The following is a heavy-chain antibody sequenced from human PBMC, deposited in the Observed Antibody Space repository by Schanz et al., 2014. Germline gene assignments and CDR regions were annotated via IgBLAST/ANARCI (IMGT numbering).Heavy chain of an antibody. CDR3: ARIGGSVFDY. Sequence: EVQLAESGGGLVPPGGSLRLSCAASGFNFTTYAMSWVRQAPGKGLEWVSSISSGGGSTYYADSVKGRFTISRDNAKNSLYLQMNSLRAEDTAVYYCARIGGSVFDYWAQGTLVTVSS. CDR1: GFNFTTYA. J-gene: IGHJ4*02. D-gene: IGHD3-10*01. V-gene: IGHV3-23*04. CDR2: ISSGGGST.